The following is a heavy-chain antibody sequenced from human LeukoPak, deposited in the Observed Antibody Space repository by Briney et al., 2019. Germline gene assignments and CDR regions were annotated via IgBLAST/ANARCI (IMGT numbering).Heavy chain of an antibody. Sequence: GRSLRLSCAASGFTFSNYGMHWVRQAPGKGLEWVAVIWYDGSNKYYGDSVKGRFTISRDNSKNTLYLQMNSLRAEDTAVYYCARGQYLYYDSRDCIGVDVWGQGTTVTVSS. D-gene: IGHD3-22*01. CDR1: GFTFSNYG. CDR3: ARGQYLYYDSRDCIGVDV. V-gene: IGHV3-33*01. J-gene: IGHJ6*02. CDR2: IWYDGSNK.